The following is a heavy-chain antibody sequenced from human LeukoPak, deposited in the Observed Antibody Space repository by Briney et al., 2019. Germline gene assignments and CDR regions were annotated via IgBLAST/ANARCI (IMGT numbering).Heavy chain of an antibody. CDR3: ARDRISGSYNY. CDR2: IKEDGSRK. V-gene: IGHV3-7*01. Sequence: GGSLRLSCAGSEFTFNNYWMSWVRQAPGKGLEWVANIKEDGSRKNYVDSVKGRFTISRDNAKNLLYLQMNSLRVEDTAVYYCARDRISGSYNYWGQGTQVTVSS. D-gene: IGHD1-26*01. J-gene: IGHJ4*02. CDR1: EFTFNNYW.